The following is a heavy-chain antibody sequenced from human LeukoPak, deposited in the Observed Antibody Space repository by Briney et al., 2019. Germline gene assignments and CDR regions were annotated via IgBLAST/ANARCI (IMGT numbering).Heavy chain of an antibody. CDR2: ISYDGSNK. V-gene: IGHV3-30-3*01. J-gene: IGHJ5*02. D-gene: IGHD3-3*01. CDR1: GFTFSSYA. CDR3: ARDSIPTYCDFWSGYYGNWFDP. Sequence: GGSLRLSCAASGFTFSSYAMHWVRQAPGKGLEWVAVISYDGSNKYYADSVKGRFTISRDNSKNTLYLQMNSLRAEDTAVYYCARDSIPTYCDFWSGYYGNWFDPWGQGTLVTVSS.